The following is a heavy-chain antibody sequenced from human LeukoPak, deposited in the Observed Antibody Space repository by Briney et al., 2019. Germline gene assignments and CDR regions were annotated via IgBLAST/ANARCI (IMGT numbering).Heavy chain of an antibody. V-gene: IGHV3-30*02. CDR1: GFTFSRDN. Sequence: GGSLRLSCAASGFTFSRDNMHWVRQAPGKGLKWVAFITYDGDNKYADSVKGRFTISRDNSRNTLYMQMNSLRTEDTAVYYCAKDQGRGTYSFDYWGQGTLVTVSS. CDR2: ITYDGDNK. J-gene: IGHJ4*02. D-gene: IGHD1-26*01. CDR3: AKDQGRGTYSFDY.